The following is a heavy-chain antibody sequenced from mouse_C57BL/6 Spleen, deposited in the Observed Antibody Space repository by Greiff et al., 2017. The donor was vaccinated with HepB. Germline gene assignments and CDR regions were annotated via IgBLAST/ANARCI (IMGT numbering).Heavy chain of an antibody. V-gene: IGHV1-15*01. CDR2: IDPETGGT. Sequence: VKLVESGAELVRPGASVTLSCKASGYTFTDYEMHWVKQTPVHGLEWIGAIDPETGGTAYNQKFKGKAILTADKSSSTAYMELRSLTSEDSAVYYCTRIAYFDVWGTGTTVTVSS. CDR3: TRIAYFDV. J-gene: IGHJ1*03. CDR1: GYTFTDYE.